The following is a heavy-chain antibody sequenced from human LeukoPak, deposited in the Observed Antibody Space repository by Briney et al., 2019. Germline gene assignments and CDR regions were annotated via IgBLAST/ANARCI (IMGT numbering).Heavy chain of an antibody. J-gene: IGHJ4*02. CDR1: GFTFSSYG. V-gene: IGHV3-30*19. CDR2: ISYDGSNK. Sequence: GGSLRLSCAASGFTFSSYGMHWVRQAPGKGLEWVAVISYDGSNKYYADSVKGRFTISRDNSKNTLYLQMNSLRAEDTAVYYCARVNSGIVVVPAAIGDYWGQGTLVTVSS. CDR3: ARVNSGIVVVPAAIGDY. D-gene: IGHD2-2*02.